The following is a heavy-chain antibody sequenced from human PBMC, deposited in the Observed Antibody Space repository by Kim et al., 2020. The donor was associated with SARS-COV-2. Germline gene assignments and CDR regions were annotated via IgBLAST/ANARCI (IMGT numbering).Heavy chain of an antibody. CDR2: IYYSGST. D-gene: IGHD3-10*01. J-gene: IGHJ6*02. CDR3: ARGYGSGSPYGMDV. Sequence: SETLSLTCAVSGGSISSGGYSWSWIRPPPGKGLEWIGYIYYSGSTYYNPSLKSRVTISVDRSKNQFSLKLSSVTAADTAGYYCARGYGSGSPYGMDVWGQGTTDTVSS. V-gene: IGHV4-30-2*01. CDR1: GGSISSGGYS.